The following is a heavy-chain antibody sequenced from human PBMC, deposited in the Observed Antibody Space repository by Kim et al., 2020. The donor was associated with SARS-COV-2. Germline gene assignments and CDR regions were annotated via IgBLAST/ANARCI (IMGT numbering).Heavy chain of an antibody. CDR3: ARDRLITVRGGLDY. D-gene: IGHD4-4*01. CDR2: IWYDGSDK. Sequence: GGSLRLSCAASGFTFTNHALHWVRQAPGKGLEWVAVIWYDGSDKYYADSVKGRFTISRDNSKNTVYLQMNSLRAEDTAVYYCARDRLITVRGGLDYWGQGTLVTGSS. V-gene: IGHV3-33*01. J-gene: IGHJ4*02. CDR1: GFTFTNHA.